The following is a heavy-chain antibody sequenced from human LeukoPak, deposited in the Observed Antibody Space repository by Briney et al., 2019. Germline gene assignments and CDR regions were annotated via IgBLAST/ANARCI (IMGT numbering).Heavy chain of an antibody. CDR2: IYYTGST. CDR1: GGSISSYY. D-gene: IGHD5-12*01. CDR3: ASHGSSGHDPLT. Sequence: SETLSLTCTVSGGSISSYYWSWIRRPPAKGLEWIGYIYYTGSTSYNPSLKSRVTISLDTSKSQFSLRLTSVTAADTAVYYCASHGSSGHDPLTWGQGTLVTVSS. V-gene: IGHV4-59*08. J-gene: IGHJ4*02.